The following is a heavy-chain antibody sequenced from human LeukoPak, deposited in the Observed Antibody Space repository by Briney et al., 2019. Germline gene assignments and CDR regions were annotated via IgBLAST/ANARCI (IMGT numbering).Heavy chain of an antibody. CDR1: GGTFSSYA. CDR3: ARASLHLRITPLPDAFEI. J-gene: IGHJ3*02. Sequence: SVKVSCQASGGTFSSYAISWVRQAPGQGLEWMGRIIPILGIANYAQKFQGRVTITADKSTSTAYMELSSLRSEDTAVYYCARASLHLRITPLPDAFEIWGQGTMVTVSS. V-gene: IGHV1-69*04. CDR2: IIPILGIA. D-gene: IGHD3-10*01.